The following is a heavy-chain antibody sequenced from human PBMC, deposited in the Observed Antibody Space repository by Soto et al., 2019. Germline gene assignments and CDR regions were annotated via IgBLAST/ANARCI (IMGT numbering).Heavy chain of an antibody. D-gene: IGHD1-26*01. CDR1: GGSISSGGYY. V-gene: IGHV4-31*03. CDR3: AKWEGLGSDYYYYAMDV. CDR2: TYHSGYT. J-gene: IGHJ6*02. Sequence: SETLSLTCTVSGGSISSGGYYWTWIRQHPGKGLEWIAYTYHSGYTFYNPSLKSRVTMSVDTSKNQFSLKLRSVTAADTAVYYCAKWEGLGSDYYYYAMDVWGQGTTVTVSS.